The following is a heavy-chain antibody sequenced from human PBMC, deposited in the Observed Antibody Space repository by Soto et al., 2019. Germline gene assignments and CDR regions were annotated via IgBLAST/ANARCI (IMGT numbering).Heavy chain of an antibody. V-gene: IGHV2-5*02. CDR1: GFSLSTSGVA. CDR2: IYWDDDK. Sequence: QITLKESGPTLVKPTQTLTLTCTFSGFSLSTSGVAVGWIRQPPGKALEWLALIYWDDDKRYSPSLKSRLTITKGTSKNQVVLTMTNMDPVDTATYYCAHRRGYYGSGSYSGMFWFDPWGQGTLVTVSS. CDR3: AHRRGYYGSGSYSGMFWFDP. D-gene: IGHD3-10*01. J-gene: IGHJ5*02.